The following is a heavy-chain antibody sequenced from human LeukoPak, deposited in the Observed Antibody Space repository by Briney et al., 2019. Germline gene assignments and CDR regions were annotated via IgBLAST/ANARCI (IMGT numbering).Heavy chain of an antibody. D-gene: IGHD4-23*01. V-gene: IGHV4-39*07. Sequence: LETLSLTCTVSGGSISSSSYYWGWIRQPPGKGLEWIESIYYSGSTNYSPSLKSRVTISVDTSKNQFSLKLSSVTAADTAVYYCARDHGGNSGTWHFDYWGQGTLVTVSS. CDR3: ARDHGGNSGTWHFDY. J-gene: IGHJ4*02. CDR2: IYYSGST. CDR1: GGSISSSSYY.